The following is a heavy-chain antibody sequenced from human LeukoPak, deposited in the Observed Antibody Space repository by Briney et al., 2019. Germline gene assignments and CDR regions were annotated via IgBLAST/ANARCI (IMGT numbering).Heavy chain of an antibody. CDR1: GDSISGYY. V-gene: IGHV4-59*12. CDR3: ARYRYYDSRIGY. J-gene: IGHJ4*02. D-gene: IGHD3-22*01. Sequence: SETLSLTCTVSGDSISGYYWSWIRQPPGKGLEWIGYVFSSGTTNYNPSLKGRVTLLIDTSKNQFSLKLSSVTAADTAVYYCARYRYYDSRIGYWGQGTLVTVSS. CDR2: VFSSGTT.